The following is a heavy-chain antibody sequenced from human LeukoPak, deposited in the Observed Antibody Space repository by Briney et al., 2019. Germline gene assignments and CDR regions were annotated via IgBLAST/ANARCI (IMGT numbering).Heavy chain of an antibody. CDR1: GFTFSSNW. Sequence: GGSLRLSCAASGFTFSSNWMHWVRQGPGKGLVWVSRINSDGSGTSYADSVKGRFTISRDNAKNTLYLQMNSLRAEDTAVYYCARAGEGLLAYRFGIWGQGTMVTVSS. V-gene: IGHV3-74*01. D-gene: IGHD1-26*01. J-gene: IGHJ3*02. CDR3: ARAGEGLLAYRFGI. CDR2: INSDGSGT.